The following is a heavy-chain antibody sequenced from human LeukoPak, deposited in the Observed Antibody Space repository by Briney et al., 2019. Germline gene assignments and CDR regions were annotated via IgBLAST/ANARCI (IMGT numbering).Heavy chain of an antibody. CDR2: ISSSGSTI. CDR3: ARVRGDTAFDI. D-gene: IGHD2-21*01. V-gene: IGHV3-48*03. Sequence: LPGGSLRLSCAASGFTFSSYEMNWVRQAPGKGLERVSYISSSGSTIYYADSVKGRFTISRDNAKNSLYLQMNSLRAEDTAVYYCARVRGDTAFDIWGQGTMVTVSS. CDR1: GFTFSSYE. J-gene: IGHJ3*02.